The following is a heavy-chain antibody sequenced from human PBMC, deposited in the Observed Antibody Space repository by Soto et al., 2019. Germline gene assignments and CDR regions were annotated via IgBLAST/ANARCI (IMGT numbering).Heavy chain of an antibody. J-gene: IGHJ5*02. CDR1: VGYISSDASF. CDR3: ARGSFSSSPSWFDP. D-gene: IGHD2-2*01. Sequence: SETLCFTCTFSVGYISSDASFWSWIRQLPGRGLEWIGYISYTGRTYYTPSLNSRLTISLDTSKNLFSLRLSAVTAADTAVYFCARGSFSSSPSWFDPWGQGTLVTVSS. V-gene: IGHV4-31*03. CDR2: ISYTGRT.